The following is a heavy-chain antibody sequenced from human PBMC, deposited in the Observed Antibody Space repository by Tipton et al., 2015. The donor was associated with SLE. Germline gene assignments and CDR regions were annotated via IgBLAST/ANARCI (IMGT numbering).Heavy chain of an antibody. J-gene: IGHJ4*02. V-gene: IGHV4-34*01. D-gene: IGHD4-23*01. CDR1: GGSVSGYY. Sequence: TLSLTCAVYGGSVSGYYWSWIRQPPRKGPEWIGEVNHSGSTNFHPSLKTRVAISLDSSKNQFSLTLRSVTAADTAVYYCATDGGAGGNADNWGQGTLVTVSS. CDR2: VNHSGST. CDR3: ATDGGAGGNADN.